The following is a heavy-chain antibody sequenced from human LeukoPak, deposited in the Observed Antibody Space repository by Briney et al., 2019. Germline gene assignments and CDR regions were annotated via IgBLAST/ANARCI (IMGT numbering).Heavy chain of an antibody. J-gene: IGHJ5*02. Sequence: GGTLRLSCAASGVTFSSYSMGWVRHAPGKGLEWVSAISVSGGSTYSADSVQGRFTLSRAHSKHTLYLQMDRLRAEDRDVYSCAMKTRWFDPWGQGTLVTVSS. CDR3: AMKTRWFDP. CDR2: ISVSGGST. D-gene: IGHD1/OR15-1a*01. V-gene: IGHV3-23*01. CDR1: GVTFSSYS.